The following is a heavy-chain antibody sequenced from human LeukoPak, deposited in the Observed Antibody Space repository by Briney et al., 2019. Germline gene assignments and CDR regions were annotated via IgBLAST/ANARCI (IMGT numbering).Heavy chain of an antibody. D-gene: IGHD3-22*01. CDR1: GFSFSSYG. J-gene: IGHJ4*02. Sequence: PGGSLRLSCAASGFSFSSYGMHWVRQAPGKGLEWVSAISGSGGSTYYADSVKGRFTISRDNSKNTLYLQMNSLRAEDTAVYYCAKDSSGYWGNYFDYWGQGTLVTVSS. CDR3: AKDSSGYWGNYFDY. V-gene: IGHV3-23*01. CDR2: ISGSGGST.